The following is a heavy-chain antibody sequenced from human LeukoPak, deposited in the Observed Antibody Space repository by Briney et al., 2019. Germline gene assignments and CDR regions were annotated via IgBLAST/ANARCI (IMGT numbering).Heavy chain of an antibody. D-gene: IGHD3-16*01. CDR1: GLLVSSNS. Sequence: GGSLRLSCGVSGLLVSSNSMSWVRQAPGKGLEWVSITYSGGSTNYADSVKGRFTISRDNSKNTLYLQMNSLRAEDTALYYCARVAGLSWGQGTLVTVSS. CDR3: ARVAGLS. CDR2: TYSGGST. V-gene: IGHV3-66*01. J-gene: IGHJ5*02.